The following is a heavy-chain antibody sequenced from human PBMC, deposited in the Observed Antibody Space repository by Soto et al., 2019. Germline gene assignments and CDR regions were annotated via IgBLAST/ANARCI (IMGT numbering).Heavy chain of an antibody. CDR1: GFTFSSYA. CDR2: ISGSGGST. CDR3: AKAYYGGNPGPYYYYGMDV. J-gene: IGHJ6*02. V-gene: IGHV3-23*01. D-gene: IGHD4-17*01. Sequence: GGSLRLSCAASGFTFSSYAMSWVRQAPGKGLEWVSAISGSGGSTYYADSVKGRFTISRDNSKNTLYLQMNSLRAEDTAVYYCAKAYYGGNPGPYYYYGMDVWGQGTTVTVSS.